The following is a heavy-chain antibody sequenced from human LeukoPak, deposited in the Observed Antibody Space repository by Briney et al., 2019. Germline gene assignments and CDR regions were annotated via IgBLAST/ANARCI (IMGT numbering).Heavy chain of an antibody. CDR3: ARDSYDSSTYSWSYMDV. Sequence: SETLSLTCTVSGGSISSSSYYWGWIRQPPGKGLEWIGSIYYSGSTYYNPPLKSRVTISVDTSKNQFSLKLSSVTVADTAVYYCARDSYDSSTYSWSYMDVWGKGTTVTISS. V-gene: IGHV4-39*02. CDR1: GGSISSSSYY. J-gene: IGHJ6*03. D-gene: IGHD3-22*01. CDR2: IYYSGST.